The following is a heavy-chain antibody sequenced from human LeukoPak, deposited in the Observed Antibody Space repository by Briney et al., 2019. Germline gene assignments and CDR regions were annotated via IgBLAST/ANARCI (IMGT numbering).Heavy chain of an antibody. J-gene: IGHJ4*02. CDR3: ARSSLSIAVAAPQYYFDY. CDR1: GFTLRSYG. CDR2: IQNDGSNE. V-gene: IGHV3-30*19. D-gene: IGHD6-19*01. Sequence: GGSLRLSCAASGFTLRSYGMHWVRQAPGKGLEWVAYIQNDGSNEQYADSVKGRFSISRDSSKNILYLQMNSLRAEDTAVYYCARSSLSIAVAAPQYYFDYWGQGTLVTVSS.